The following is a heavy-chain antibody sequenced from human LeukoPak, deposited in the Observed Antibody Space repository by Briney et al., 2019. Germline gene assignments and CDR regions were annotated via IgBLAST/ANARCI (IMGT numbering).Heavy chain of an antibody. CDR2: ISSGGSTI. CDR3: AGVDGTFSHNFYMDV. CDR1: GMTFSDYS. V-gene: IGHV3-48*04. D-gene: IGHD5-24*01. J-gene: IGHJ6*03. Sequence: GGSLRLSCEGFGMTFSDYSMNWVRQAPGKGRKGFQFISSGGSTIYYAGTVKGRFTISRDNARNTLSLEMNSLRGDDTALYYCAGVDGTFSHNFYMDVWGKGSTVTVSS.